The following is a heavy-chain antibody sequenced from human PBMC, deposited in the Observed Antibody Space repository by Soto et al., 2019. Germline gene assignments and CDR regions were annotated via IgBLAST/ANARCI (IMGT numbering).Heavy chain of an antibody. CDR3: ARGSWGRHGSGSYYNAPNAEYFQH. CDR2: INHSGST. Sequence: SETLSLTCAVYGGSFSGYYWRWIRQPPGKGLEWIGEINHSGSTNYNPSLKSRVTISVDTSKNQFSLKLSSVTAADTAVYYCARGSWGRHGSGSYYNAPNAEYFQHWGQGTLVTVSS. V-gene: IGHV4-34*01. D-gene: IGHD3-10*01. J-gene: IGHJ1*01. CDR1: GGSFSGYY.